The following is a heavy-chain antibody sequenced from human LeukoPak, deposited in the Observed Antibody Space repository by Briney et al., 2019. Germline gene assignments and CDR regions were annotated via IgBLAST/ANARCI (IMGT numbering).Heavy chain of an antibody. D-gene: IGHD6-13*01. Sequence: SVKVSCKASGGTFSSYAISWVRQAPGQGLEWMGRIIPILGIANYAQKFQGRVTITADKSTSTAYMELSSLRSEDTAVYYCARDLDGEGSSYYYYYYGMDVWGQGTTVTVSS. J-gene: IGHJ6*02. CDR3: ARDLDGEGSSYYYYYYGMDV. CDR2: IIPILGIA. V-gene: IGHV1-69*04. CDR1: GGTFSSYA.